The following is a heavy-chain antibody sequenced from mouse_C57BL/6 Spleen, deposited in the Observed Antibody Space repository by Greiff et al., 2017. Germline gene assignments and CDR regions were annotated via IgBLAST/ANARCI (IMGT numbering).Heavy chain of an antibody. J-gene: IGHJ2*01. V-gene: IGHV5-6*01. Sequence: EVKLMESGGDLVKPGGSLKLSCAASGFTFSSYGMSWVRQTPDKRLEWVATISSGGSYTYYPDSVKGRFTISRDNAKNTLYLQMSRLKSEDTAMYYCAKHPQLAFDYWGQGTTLTVSS. D-gene: IGHD4-1*02. CDR1: GFTFSSYG. CDR3: AKHPQLAFDY. CDR2: ISSGGSYT.